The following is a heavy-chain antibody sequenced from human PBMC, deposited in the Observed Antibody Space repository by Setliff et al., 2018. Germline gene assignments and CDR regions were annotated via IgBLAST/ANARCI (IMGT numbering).Heavy chain of an antibody. D-gene: IGHD3-3*01. V-gene: IGHV4-61*09. CDR3: AREQSNYDFWSGYYGSYYYYMDV. J-gene: IGHJ6*03. CDR1: GGSISSGSYY. CDR2: IYTSGST. Sequence: LSLTCTVSGGSISSGSYYWSWIRQPAGKGLEWIGHIYTSGSTNYDPSLKSRVTISVDTSKNQFSLKLSSVTAADTAVYYCAREQSNYDFWSGYYGSYYYYMDVWGKGTTVTVSS.